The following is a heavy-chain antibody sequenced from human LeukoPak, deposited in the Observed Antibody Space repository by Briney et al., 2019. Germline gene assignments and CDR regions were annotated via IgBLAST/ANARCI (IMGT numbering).Heavy chain of an antibody. Sequence: GGSLRLSCAASGFDFSAYTMAWVRQAPGRGLEWVSSVSGVSNFIYYADSVRGRFTISRDNAKNSLFLQMNSLRAEDTAVYYCAKEYYYGSGSFDYWGQGTLVTVSS. CDR3: AKEYYYGSGSFDY. D-gene: IGHD3-10*01. CDR1: GFDFSAYT. J-gene: IGHJ4*02. V-gene: IGHV3-21*04. CDR2: VSGVSNFI.